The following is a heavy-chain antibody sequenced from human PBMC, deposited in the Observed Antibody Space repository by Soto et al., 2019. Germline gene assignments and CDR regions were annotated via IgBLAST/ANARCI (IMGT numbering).Heavy chain of an antibody. CDR2: ISGSGGST. J-gene: IGHJ4*02. CDR1: GFTFSSYA. V-gene: IGHV3-23*01. D-gene: IGHD2-15*01. CDR3: AKDPWDIVVVVAASPYYFDY. Sequence: GGSLRLSCAASGFTFSSYAMSWVRQAPGKGLEWVSAISGSGGSTYYADSVKGRFTISRDNSKNTLYLQMNSLRAEDTAVYYCAKDPWDIVVVVAASPYYFDYWGQGTLVTVSS.